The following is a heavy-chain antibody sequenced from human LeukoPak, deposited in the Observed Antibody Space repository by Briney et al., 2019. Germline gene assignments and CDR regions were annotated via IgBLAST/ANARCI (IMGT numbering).Heavy chain of an antibody. V-gene: IGHV3-74*01. Sequence: GGSLRLSCAASGFTFSGSWMHWVRQAPGKGLVWVSRISSDGSTTNYADSVKGRFTISRDNAKNTVYLRMNSLRAEDTAVYYCARTKYYYDGSGHSYPNWFDPWGQGTLVTVSS. CDR1: GFTFSGSW. CDR3: ARTKYYYDGSGHSYPNWFDP. J-gene: IGHJ5*02. CDR2: ISSDGSTT. D-gene: IGHD3-22*01.